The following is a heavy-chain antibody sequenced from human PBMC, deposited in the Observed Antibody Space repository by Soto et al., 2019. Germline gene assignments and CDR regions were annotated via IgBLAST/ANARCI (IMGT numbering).Heavy chain of an antibody. Sequence: SGPTLVNPTQTLTLTCTFSGFSLRTSGGGVGWIRQPPGTALEWLALIYWDDDKLYSQSLKRRLTITKDTSRNQVVLTMTNMDPVYTSTYHCAHSILDFWSGYYNTAFDPWGQGTLVTVSS. D-gene: IGHD3-3*01. CDR2: IYWDDDK. V-gene: IGHV2-5*02. CDR1: GFSLRTSGGG. J-gene: IGHJ5*02. CDR3: AHSILDFWSGYYNTAFDP.